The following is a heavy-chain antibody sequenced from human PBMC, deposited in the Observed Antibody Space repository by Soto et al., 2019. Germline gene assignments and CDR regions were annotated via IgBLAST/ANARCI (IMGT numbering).Heavy chain of an antibody. CDR3: AGATTTVATVDS. Sequence: QLPLQEPGPGLVKPFQTLSLTCSVSGGSITSGGYYWSWIRQVPGKGLEWIGNIYYTGTTYYNAAPKSRLSISVGTFKGQFSLNLGPVTAADTAVDFCAGATTTVATVDSWGQGTQVTVSS. D-gene: IGHD5-12*01. J-gene: IGHJ4*02. CDR1: GGSITSGGYY. CDR2: IYYTGTT. V-gene: IGHV4-31*03.